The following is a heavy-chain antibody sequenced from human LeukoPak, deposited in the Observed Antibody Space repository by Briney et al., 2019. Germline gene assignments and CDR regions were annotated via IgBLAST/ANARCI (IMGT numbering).Heavy chain of an antibody. CDR2: IYHTGGT. V-gene: IGHV4-4*02. Sequence: SETLSLTCAVSGDSVSSHRWWNWVRQPPGKGLEWIGEIYHTGGTNYNASLKSRVIISVDKSKNQFSLKLSSVTDADTAVYYCAGNSGWFTDSWGRGTLVIVSS. CDR3: AGNSGWFTDS. D-gene: IGHD6-19*01. CDR1: GDSVSSHRW. J-gene: IGHJ5*01.